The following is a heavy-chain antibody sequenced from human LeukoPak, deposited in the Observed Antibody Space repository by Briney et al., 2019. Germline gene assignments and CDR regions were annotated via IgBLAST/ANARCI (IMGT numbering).Heavy chain of an antibody. CDR1: GGSISSSSYY. J-gene: IGHJ4*02. D-gene: IGHD6-19*01. CDR2: IYYSGST. Sequence: SETLSLTRTVSGGSISSSSYYWGWIRQPPGKGLEWIGSIYYSGSTYYNPSLKSRVTLSVGTSNNQFSMKLRSVTPTDPAVYYCTRGHSGWYGGSFDYWGQGTLVTVSS. V-gene: IGHV4-39*01. CDR3: TRGHSGWYGGSFDY.